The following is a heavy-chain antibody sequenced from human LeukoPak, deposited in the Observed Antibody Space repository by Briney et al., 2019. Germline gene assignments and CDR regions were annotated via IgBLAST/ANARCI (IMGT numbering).Heavy chain of an antibody. V-gene: IGHV4-34*01. CDR2: VNESGGN. CDR3: ARGQGATVPKVGKNWFDP. Sequence: SETLSLTCAVYVGSFSGYHWNWVRQPPGKGPEWIGEVNESGGNNINPSLRSRVILSVDTSMNQFSLKLISVTAADTGAYYCARGQGATVPKVGKNWFDPWGHGTRVIVSP. J-gene: IGHJ5*02. D-gene: IGHD1-26*01. CDR1: VGSFSGYH.